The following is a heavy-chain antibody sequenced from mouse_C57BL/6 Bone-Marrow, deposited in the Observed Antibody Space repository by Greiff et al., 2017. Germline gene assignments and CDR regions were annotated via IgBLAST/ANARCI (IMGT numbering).Heavy chain of an antibody. Sequence: QVQLQQSGAELVRPGTSVKMSCKASGYTFTNYWIGWAKQRPGHGLEWIGDIYPGGGYTNYNEKFKGKATLTVDTSSSTAYMQLSSLTSEDSAVYFCANYGSWFAYWGQGTLVTVSA. J-gene: IGHJ3*01. CDR3: ANYGSWFAY. CDR2: IYPGGGYT. V-gene: IGHV1-63*01. CDR1: GYTFTNYW. D-gene: IGHD1-1*02.